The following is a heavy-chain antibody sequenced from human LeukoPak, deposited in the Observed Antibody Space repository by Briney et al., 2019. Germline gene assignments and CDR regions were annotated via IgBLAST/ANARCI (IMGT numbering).Heavy chain of an antibody. D-gene: IGHD2-15*01. CDR2: ISWDGGGT. J-gene: IGHJ5*02. Sequence: GGSLRLSCAASGFTFDDYAMHWVRQAPGKGLEWVSLISWDGGGTYYADSVKGRFTISRDNAKNSLYLQMNSLRAEDTAVYYCARDRNRSLLGPNWFDPWGQGTLATVSS. CDR3: ARDRNRSLLGPNWFDP. CDR1: GFTFDDYA. V-gene: IGHV3-43D*03.